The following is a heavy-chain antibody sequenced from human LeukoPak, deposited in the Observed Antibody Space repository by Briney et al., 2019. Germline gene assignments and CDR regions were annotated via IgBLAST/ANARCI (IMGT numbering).Heavy chain of an antibody. J-gene: IGHJ3*02. Sequence: ASVKVSCKVSGYTLTELSMHWVRQAPGKGLEWMGGFDPEDGETIYAQKFQGRVTMTEDTSTDTAYMELSSLRSEDTAVYYCATRHRTYYYDSSGYYGDAFDIWGQGTMVTVSS. CDR1: GYTLTELS. D-gene: IGHD3-22*01. V-gene: IGHV1-24*01. CDR2: FDPEDGET. CDR3: ATRHRTYYYDSSGYYGDAFDI.